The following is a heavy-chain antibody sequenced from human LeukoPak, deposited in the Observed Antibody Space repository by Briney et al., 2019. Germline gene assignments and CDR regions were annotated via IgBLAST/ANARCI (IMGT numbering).Heavy chain of an antibody. CDR3: ARGQLWFYSDY. Sequence: VASVKVSCKASGYTFSSYGINWVRQAPGQGLEWMGWISGYSGNTNYAQKFQGRVTMTTDTSTSTTYMELRSLRSDDTAVYYCARGQLWFYSDYWGQGTLVTVSS. J-gene: IGHJ4*02. CDR1: GYTFSSYG. V-gene: IGHV1-18*01. D-gene: IGHD5-18*01. CDR2: ISGYSGNT.